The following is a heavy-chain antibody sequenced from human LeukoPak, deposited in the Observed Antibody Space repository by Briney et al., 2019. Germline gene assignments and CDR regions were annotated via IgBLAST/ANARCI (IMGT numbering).Heavy chain of an antibody. Sequence: ASVKVSCKASGYTFTSYAMHWVRQAPGQRLEWMGWINAGNGNTKYSQEFQGRVTITRDTSASTAYMELSSLRSEDMAVYYCARDSTYGYGYGYTFDYWGQGTLVTVSS. CDR1: GYTFTSYA. CDR3: ARDSTYGYGYGYTFDY. V-gene: IGHV1-3*03. CDR2: INAGNGNT. D-gene: IGHD5-18*01. J-gene: IGHJ4*02.